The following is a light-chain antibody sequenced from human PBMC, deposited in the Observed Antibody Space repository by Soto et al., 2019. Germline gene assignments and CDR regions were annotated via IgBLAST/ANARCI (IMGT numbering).Light chain of an antibody. CDR1: ETISSY. CDR3: QQSARTPWT. V-gene: IGKV1-39*01. Sequence: DIQMTQSPSSLSASVGDRLTITCGASETISSYLNWYQQKLGKAPKLLIYAASSLQSGVTSRCSGSRSGTDFSLTINSLQPEDLATYYCQQSARTPWTFGQGTKV. J-gene: IGKJ1*01. CDR2: AAS.